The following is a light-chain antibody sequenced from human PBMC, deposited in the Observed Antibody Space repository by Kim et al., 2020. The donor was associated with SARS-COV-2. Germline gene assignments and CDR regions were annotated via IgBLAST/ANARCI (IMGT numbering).Light chain of an antibody. CDR2: GVS. Sequence: GQSITISCTGTSSDVGGYNYVSWYQQHPGKAPKLMIYGVSNRPSGVSNRFSGSKSGNPASLTISGLQAEDEADYYCSSYTSSSTQVFGVGTQLTVL. CDR1: SSDVGGYNY. J-gene: IGLJ2*01. CDR3: SSYTSSSTQV. V-gene: IGLV2-14*03.